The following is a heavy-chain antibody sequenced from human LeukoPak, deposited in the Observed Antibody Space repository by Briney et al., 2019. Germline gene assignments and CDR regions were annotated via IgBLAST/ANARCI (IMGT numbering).Heavy chain of an antibody. V-gene: IGHV3-48*03. J-gene: IGHJ6*03. CDR2: ISSSGRTT. Sequence: GGSLRLSCAASGFTFRSYDMNWVSQAPGKGLEWVSYISSSGRTTFYADSVKGRFTISRDNAKNSLYLQMNSLRAEDTAIYYCARDQYGSGDGYYMDVWGKGTTVTISS. D-gene: IGHD3-10*01. CDR3: ARDQYGSGDGYYMDV. CDR1: GFTFRSYD.